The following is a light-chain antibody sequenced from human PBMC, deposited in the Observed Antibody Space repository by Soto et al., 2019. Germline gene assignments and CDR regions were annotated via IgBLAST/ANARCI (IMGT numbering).Light chain of an antibody. J-gene: IGKJ5*01. V-gene: IGKV1-12*01. CDR3: PQARSFPVT. Sequence: DIQMTQSPSSVSASVGDRVTITCRASQDIASWLAWYQQKPGKAPKLLIYAPSSLQSGVPSRLSGSGSATDFPLTISSLPPEDFATYYCPQARSFPVTCGKATRLEIK. CDR2: APS. CDR1: QDIASW.